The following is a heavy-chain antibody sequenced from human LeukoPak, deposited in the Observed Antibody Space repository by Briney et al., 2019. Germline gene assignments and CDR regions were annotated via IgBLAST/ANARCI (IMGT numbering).Heavy chain of an antibody. D-gene: IGHD6-13*01. CDR3: ARDLTGSSWYYFDY. Sequence: PGGSLRLSCAASGFTFSSYSMNWVRQAPGKGLEWVSYISSSSSTIYYADSVKGRFTISRDNAKNSLYLQMNSLRAEDTAVYYCARDLTGSSWYYFDYWGQGTLVTVSS. V-gene: IGHV3-48*01. CDR1: GFTFSSYS. CDR2: ISSSSSTI. J-gene: IGHJ4*02.